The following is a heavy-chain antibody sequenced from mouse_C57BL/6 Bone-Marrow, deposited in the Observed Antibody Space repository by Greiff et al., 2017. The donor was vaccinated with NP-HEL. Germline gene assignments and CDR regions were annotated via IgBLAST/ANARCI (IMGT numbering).Heavy chain of an antibody. V-gene: IGHV1-53*01. CDR3: ARLRQLRLRAMDY. D-gene: IGHD3-2*02. CDR2: IIPSNGGT. CDR1: GYTFTSYW. Sequence: QVQLQQPGPELVKPGASVKLSCKASGYTFTSYWMHWVKQRPGQGLEWFGNIIPSNGGTNYNEKLKSQATLTVDKSSSTDYMQLSSLTSEDSAVYYCARLRQLRLRAMDYWGQGTSVTVSS. J-gene: IGHJ4*01.